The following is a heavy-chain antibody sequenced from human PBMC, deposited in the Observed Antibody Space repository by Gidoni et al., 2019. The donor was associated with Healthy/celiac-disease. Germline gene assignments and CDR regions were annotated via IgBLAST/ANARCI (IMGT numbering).Heavy chain of an antibody. CDR1: GFTFSSYA. CDR2: ISYDGSNK. CDR3: ARALVMSSYFDY. J-gene: IGHJ4*02. D-gene: IGHD1-26*01. Sequence: QVQLVESGGGVVQPGRSLRLSCAASGFTFSSYAMHWVRQAPGKGLEWVAVISYDGSNKYYADSVKGRFTISRDNSKNTLYLQMNSLRAEDTAVYYCARALVMSSYFDYWGQGTLVTVSS. V-gene: IGHV3-30-3*01.